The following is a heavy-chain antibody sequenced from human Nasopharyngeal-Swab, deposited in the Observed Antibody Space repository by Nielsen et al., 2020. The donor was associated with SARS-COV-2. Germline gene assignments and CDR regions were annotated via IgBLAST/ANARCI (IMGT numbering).Heavy chain of an antibody. CDR1: GFTLSSNS. J-gene: IGHJ6*02. Sequence: GSLKISCAASGFTLSSNSMNWVRQAPGKGLEWVSSISTSSSYLYYADSVKGRFTISRDNPKNSLYLQMNSLRAEDTAVYYCARGRGGGYDPWGYYYYDMDVWGHGTTVTVSS. CDR2: ISTSSSYL. V-gene: IGHV3-21*01. D-gene: IGHD5-12*01. CDR3: ARGRGGGYDPWGYYYYDMDV.